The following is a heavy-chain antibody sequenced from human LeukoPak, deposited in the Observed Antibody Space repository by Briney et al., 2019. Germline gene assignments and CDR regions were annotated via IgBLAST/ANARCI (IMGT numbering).Heavy chain of an antibody. V-gene: IGHV4-38-2*01. CDR2: IYHSGST. J-gene: IGHJ6*03. D-gene: IGHD6-13*01. CDR3: GSCYYYYYMGV. Sequence: SETLSLTCAVSGYSISSGYYWGWIRQPPGKGLEWSGSIYHSGSTYYNPSLKSRVTISVDTSKNQFSLELSSVTAADTAVYYCGSCYYYYYMGVWGKGTTVTVSS. CDR1: GYSISSGYY.